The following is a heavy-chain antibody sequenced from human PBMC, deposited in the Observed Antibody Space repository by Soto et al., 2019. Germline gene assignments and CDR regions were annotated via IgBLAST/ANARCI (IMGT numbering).Heavy chain of an antibody. CDR3: ARGSCISTNCYAFGWFDP. J-gene: IGHJ5*02. V-gene: IGHV6-1*01. CDR1: GDSVSSNSAV. Sequence: PSQTLSLTCAISGDSVSSNSAVWNWIRQSPSRGLEWLGRTYYRSKWYNDYAVSVKSRMTIDPDTSKNQFSLHLNSVTPEDTAVYYCARGSCISTNCYAFGWFDPWGQGTLVTVSS. CDR2: TYYRSKWYN. D-gene: IGHD2-2*01.